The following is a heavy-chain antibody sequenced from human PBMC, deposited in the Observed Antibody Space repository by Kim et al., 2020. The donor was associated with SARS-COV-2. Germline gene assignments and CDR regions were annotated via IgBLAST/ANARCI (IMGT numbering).Heavy chain of an antibody. Sequence: ASVKVSCKASGYTFTSYYMHWVRLAPGQGLEWMEIINPSGGSTSYEQKFQGRVTRTRDTSTSTVYMELSSLRSEDTAVYYCARVSWVKYYEKGGYFDYWRQGTLVTVSS. CDR2: INPSGGST. D-gene: IGHD3-3*01. J-gene: IGHJ4*02. CDR1: GYTFTSYY. CDR3: ARVSWVKYYEKGGYFDY. V-gene: IGHV1-46*01.